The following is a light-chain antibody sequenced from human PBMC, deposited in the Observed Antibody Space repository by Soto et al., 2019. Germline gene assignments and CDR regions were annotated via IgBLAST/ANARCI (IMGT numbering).Light chain of an antibody. V-gene: IGKV1-8*01. CDR1: QGISSY. J-gene: IGKJ2*01. Sequence: AIRMTQSPSSFSASTGDRVTITCRASQGISSYLAWYQQKPGKAPKLLIHAASTLQSGVPSRFSGSGSGTDFTLTISCLQSEDFATYYCQQYYSYPMYTFGQGTKLEIK. CDR3: QQYYSYPMYT. CDR2: AAS.